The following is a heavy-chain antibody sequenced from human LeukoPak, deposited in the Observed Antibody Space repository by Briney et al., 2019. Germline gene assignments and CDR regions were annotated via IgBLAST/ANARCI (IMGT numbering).Heavy chain of an antibody. CDR1: GFTFSSYG. J-gene: IGHJ6*03. V-gene: IGHV3-30*02. Sequence: GGSLRLSCAASGFTFSSYGMHWVRQAPGKGLEWVAFIRYDVSNKYYADSVKGRFTISRDNSKNTLYLQMNSLRAEDTALYYCPKSGVTFGELLSYYMDVWGKGTTVTVSS. CDR3: PKSGVTFGELLSYYMDV. CDR2: IRYDVSNK. D-gene: IGHD3-10*01.